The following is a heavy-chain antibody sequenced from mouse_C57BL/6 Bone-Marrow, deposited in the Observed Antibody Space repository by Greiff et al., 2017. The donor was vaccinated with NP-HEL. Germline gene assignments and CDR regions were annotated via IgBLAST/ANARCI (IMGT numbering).Heavy chain of an antibody. CDR1: GYTFTSYW. CDR2: IYPGSGST. J-gene: IGHJ4*01. V-gene: IGHV1-55*01. CDR3: AIDRYYYAMDY. Sequence: VQLQQSGAELVKPGASVKMSCKASGYTFTSYWITWVKQRPGQGLEWIGDIYPGSGSTNYNEKFKSKATLTVDTSSSTAYMQLSSLTSEDSAVYYCAIDRYYYAMDYWGQGTSVTVSS.